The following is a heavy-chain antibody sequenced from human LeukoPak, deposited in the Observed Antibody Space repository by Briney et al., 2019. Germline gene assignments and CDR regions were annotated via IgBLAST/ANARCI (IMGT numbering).Heavy chain of an antibody. CDR1: GFTFSSYA. V-gene: IGHV3-30-3*01. Sequence: QSGRSLRLSCAASGFTFSSYAMHWVRQAPGKGLEWVAVISYDGSNKYYADSVKGRFTISRDNSKNTLYLQMNSLRAEDTAVYYCARGSQACGGDCYVDAFDIWGQGTMVTFSS. CDR2: ISYDGSNK. D-gene: IGHD2-21*01. CDR3: ARGSQACGGDCYVDAFDI. J-gene: IGHJ3*02.